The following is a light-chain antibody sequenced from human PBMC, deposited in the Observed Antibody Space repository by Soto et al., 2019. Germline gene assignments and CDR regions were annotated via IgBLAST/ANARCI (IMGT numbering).Light chain of an antibody. Sequence: QSALTQPASVSGSPGQSITISCTGTSSDIGAYNFVSWYQQHPGKVPKLMIFDVNRRPSGVSDRFSGSKSGNTASLTISGLQAEDEGDYYCSSYTSSSNHVFGSGTKVTVL. CDR1: SSDIGAYNF. CDR3: SSYTSSSNHV. J-gene: IGLJ1*01. V-gene: IGLV2-14*03. CDR2: DVN.